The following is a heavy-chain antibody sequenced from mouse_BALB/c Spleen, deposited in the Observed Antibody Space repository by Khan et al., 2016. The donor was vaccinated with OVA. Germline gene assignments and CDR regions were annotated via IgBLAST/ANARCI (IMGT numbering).Heavy chain of an antibody. D-gene: IGHD2-14*01. CDR3: AIWNYRYDGYFDY. J-gene: IGHJ2*01. Sequence: EVQLQESGPSLVKPSQTLSLTCSVTGDSITSGYWNWIRKFPGNKLEYMGYISSSDSTFYNPSLKSRISITRDTSKNQYYLQLNSVTTEDTATYYFAIWNYRYDGYFDYWGQGTTLTVSS. CDR2: ISSSDST. V-gene: IGHV3-8*02. CDR1: GDSITSGY.